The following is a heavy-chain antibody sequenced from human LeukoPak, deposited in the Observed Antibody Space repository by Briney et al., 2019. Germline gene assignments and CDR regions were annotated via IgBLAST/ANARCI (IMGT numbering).Heavy chain of an antibody. V-gene: IGHV4-38-2*02. CDR1: GYSISSGYY. CDR2: IFYSGST. D-gene: IGHD6-19*01. Sequence: PSETLSLTCTVSGYSISSGYYWGWIRQPPGKGLEWIGNIFYSGSTYYSPSLKSRVTISLDTSRNQFSLKLTSVTAADTAVYYCARQRSGYSSGWYAPLGYYYYYMDVWGKGTTVTISS. J-gene: IGHJ6*03. CDR3: ARQRSGYSSGWYAPLGYYYYYMDV.